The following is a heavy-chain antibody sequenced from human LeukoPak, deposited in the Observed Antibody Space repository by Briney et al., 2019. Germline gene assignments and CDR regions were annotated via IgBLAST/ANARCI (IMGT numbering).Heavy chain of an antibody. CDR2: ISYDRSNK. V-gene: IGHV3-30-3*01. CDR3: ARDWEDYGGNPRFDY. CDR1: GFTFSSYA. D-gene: IGHD4-23*01. Sequence: GGSLRLSCAASGFTFSSYAMHWVRQAPGKGLEWVAVISYDRSNKYYADSVKGRFTISRDNSKNTLYLQMNSLRAEDTAVYYCARDWEDYGGNPRFDYWGQGTLVTVSS. J-gene: IGHJ4*02.